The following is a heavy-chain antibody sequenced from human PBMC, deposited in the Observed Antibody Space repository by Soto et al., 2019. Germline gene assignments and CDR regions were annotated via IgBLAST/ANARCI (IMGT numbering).Heavy chain of an antibody. CDR1: GFTVSSHA. V-gene: IGHV3-23*01. CDR3: APHVSCSGGSCQYDAFAI. CDR2: ITADGGT. J-gene: IGHJ3*02. Sequence: EVQVLKSGGGLVQPGGSLRLSCEGSGFTVSSHAMTWIRQAPGKGPEWVSTITADGGTYYADSVKGRFAMSRDTSESTLYLQMNSLGAEDTAAYYCAPHVSCSGGSCQYDAFAIRGQGTMVTVSS. D-gene: IGHD2-15*01.